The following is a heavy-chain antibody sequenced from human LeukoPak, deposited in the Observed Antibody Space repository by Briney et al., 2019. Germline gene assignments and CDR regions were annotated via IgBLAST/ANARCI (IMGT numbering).Heavy chain of an antibody. CDR2: INHSGST. J-gene: IGHJ3*02. D-gene: IGHD2-2*01. CDR3: ARVVPAMGAFDI. Sequence: SETLSLTCAVYGGSFSGYYWSWIRQPPGKGLEWIGEINHSGSTNYNPSLKSRVTISVDTSKNQFSLKLSSVTAADTAVYYCARVVPAMGAFDIWGQGTMVTVSS. CDR1: GGSFSGYY. V-gene: IGHV4-34*01.